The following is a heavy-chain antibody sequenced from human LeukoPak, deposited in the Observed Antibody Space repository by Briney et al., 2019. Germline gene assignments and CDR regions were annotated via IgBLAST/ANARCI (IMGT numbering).Heavy chain of an antibody. J-gene: IGHJ4*02. Sequence: TLSLTCTVSGDSIINGGYYWTWIRQHPGKGLEWLGYIYYSGPTYYNPSLKSRLTISIDTSKNQFSLRLSSVTAADTADYYCARRVGDYGAFDYWGQGTLVTVSS. CDR3: ARRVGDYGAFDY. CDR1: GDSIINGGYY. D-gene: IGHD4-17*01. V-gene: IGHV4-31*03. CDR2: IYYSGPT.